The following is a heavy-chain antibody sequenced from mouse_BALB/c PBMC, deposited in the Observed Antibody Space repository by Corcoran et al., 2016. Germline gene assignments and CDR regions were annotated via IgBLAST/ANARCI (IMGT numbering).Heavy chain of an antibody. CDR2: INTYTGEP. Sequence: QIQLVQSGPELKKPGETVKISCKASGYTFTNYGMHWVKQAPGKGLKWMGWINTYTGEPTYADDFKGRFAFSLETSASTAYLQINNLRNEDTATDVCARDDYGNYYYAMDYWGQGTSVTVSS. CDR3: ARDDYGNYYYAMDY. D-gene: IGHD2-1*01. CDR1: GYTFTNYG. J-gene: IGHJ4*01. V-gene: IGHV9-3-1*01.